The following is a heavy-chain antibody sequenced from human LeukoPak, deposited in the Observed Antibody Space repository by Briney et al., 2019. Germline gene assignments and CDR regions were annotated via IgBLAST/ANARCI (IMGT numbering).Heavy chain of an antibody. CDR1: GFTFSSYA. Sequence: GGSLRLSCAASGFTFSSYAMSWVRQAPGKGLEWVSAISGSGGSTYYADSVKGWFTISRDNSKNTLYLQMNSLRAEDTAVYYCASGDYPYYFDYWGQGTLVTVSS. CDR3: ASGDYPYYFDY. CDR2: ISGSGGST. D-gene: IGHD2-21*02. V-gene: IGHV3-23*01. J-gene: IGHJ4*02.